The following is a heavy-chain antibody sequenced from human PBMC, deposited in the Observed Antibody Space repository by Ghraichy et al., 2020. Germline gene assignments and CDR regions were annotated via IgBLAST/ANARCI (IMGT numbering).Heavy chain of an antibody. V-gene: IGHV1-69*06. J-gene: IGHJ5*02. CDR2: IIPIFGTA. CDR3: ARVGYYYGSGSYGKQGQSWFDP. CDR1: GGTFSSYA. Sequence: AVKVSCKASGGTFSSYAISWVRQAPGQGLEWMGGIIPIFGTANYAQKFQGRVTITADKSTSTAYMELSSLRSEDTAVYYCARVGYYYGSGSYGKQGQSWFDPWGQGTLVTVSS. D-gene: IGHD3-10*01.